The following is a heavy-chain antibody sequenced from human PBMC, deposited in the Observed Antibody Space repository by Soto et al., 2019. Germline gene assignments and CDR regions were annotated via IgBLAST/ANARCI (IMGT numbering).Heavy chain of an antibody. CDR1: GYSFATYW. CDR2: IFPADSDT. J-gene: IGHJ6*02. V-gene: IGHV5-51*01. CDR3: ARQYADTSMGGYFYSGLDV. Sequence: GESLKISCEGFGYSFATYWIGWVRQMPGKGLEWMGIIFPADSDTRYSPSFQGQVTISADKSISTAYLQWSSLKASDTAIYYCARQYADTSMGGYFYSGLDVWGQGTTVTSP. D-gene: IGHD5-18*01.